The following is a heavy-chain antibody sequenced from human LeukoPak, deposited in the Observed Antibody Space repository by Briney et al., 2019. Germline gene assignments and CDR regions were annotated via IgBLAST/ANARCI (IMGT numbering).Heavy chain of an antibody. CDR1: GGSISSSSYY. V-gene: IGHV4-39*01. CDR2: MYYSGSP. Sequence: SQSLSLTCTVSGGSISSSSYYWGWIRQPPGKGLEWIGSMYYSGSPYYNPSLKRPVPISVDTSKNQFSLKLSSVTAADTAVYYCARHPYCSSTSCYRGYYYYYYMDVWGKGTTVTVPS. D-gene: IGHD2-2*01. J-gene: IGHJ6*03. CDR3: ARHPYCSSTSCYRGYYYYYYMDV.